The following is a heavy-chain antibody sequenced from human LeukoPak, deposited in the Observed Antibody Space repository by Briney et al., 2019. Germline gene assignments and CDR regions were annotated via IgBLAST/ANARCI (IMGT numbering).Heavy chain of an antibody. CDR1: GFTFRNYA. D-gene: IGHD3-22*01. V-gene: IGHV3-30-3*01. J-gene: IGHJ5*02. Sequence: GGSLRLSCAASGFTFRNYAMHWVRQAPGKGLEWVAVIFFDGSEAFCEDSVRGRFTISRDNSKDTLYLQVDSLRAEDTAVYYCTRYYDGSTYLDYFDPWGQGTLVTVSS. CDR2: IFFDGSEA. CDR3: TRYYDGSTYLDYFDP.